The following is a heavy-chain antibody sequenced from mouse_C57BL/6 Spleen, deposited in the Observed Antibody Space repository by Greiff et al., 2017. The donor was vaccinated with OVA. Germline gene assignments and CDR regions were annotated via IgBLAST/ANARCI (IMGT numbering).Heavy chain of an antibody. Sequence: VQLQQSVAELVRPGASVKLSCTASGFTIKNTYMHWVKQRPEQGLEWIGRIDPANGNTKYAPKFQGKATITADTSSNTAYLQLSSLTSEDTAIYYCARDDYDLGVYFDYWGQGTTLTVSS. J-gene: IGHJ2*01. V-gene: IGHV14-3*01. D-gene: IGHD2-4*01. CDR1: GFTIKNTY. CDR3: ARDDYDLGVYFDY. CDR2: IDPANGNT.